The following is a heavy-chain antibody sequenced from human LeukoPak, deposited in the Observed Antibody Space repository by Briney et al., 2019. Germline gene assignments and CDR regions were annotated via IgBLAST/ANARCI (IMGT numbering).Heavy chain of an antibody. D-gene: IGHD3-22*01. Sequence: GASVKVSCKASGYTFTSYDINWVRQATGQGLEWMGWMNPNSGNTGYAQKFQGRVTMTRNTSISTAYMELSSLRSEDTAVYYCARGYRANTMIVVDPYYFDYWGQGTLVTVSS. CDR3: ARGYRANTMIVVDPYYFDY. CDR2: MNPNSGNT. CDR1: GYTFTSYD. V-gene: IGHV1-8*01. J-gene: IGHJ4*02.